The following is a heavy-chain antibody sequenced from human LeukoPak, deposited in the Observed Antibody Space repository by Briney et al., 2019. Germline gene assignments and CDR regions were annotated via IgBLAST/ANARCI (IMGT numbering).Heavy chain of an antibody. Sequence: ASVKVSCKASGYTFTGYYMHWVRQAPGQGLEWMGWINPNSGGTNYAQKLQGRVTMTTDTSTSTAYMELRSLRSDDTAVYYCATLWFGELSPEYFQHWGQGTLVTVSS. J-gene: IGHJ1*01. CDR3: ATLWFGELSPEYFQH. CDR1: GYTFTGYY. CDR2: INPNSGGT. V-gene: IGHV1-2*02. D-gene: IGHD3-10*01.